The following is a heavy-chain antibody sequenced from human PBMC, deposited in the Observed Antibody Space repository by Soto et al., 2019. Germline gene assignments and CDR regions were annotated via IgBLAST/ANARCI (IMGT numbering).Heavy chain of an antibody. CDR3: ARFCISTSCYASFDY. D-gene: IGHD2-2*01. V-gene: IGHV3-30-3*01. Sequence: GGSLRLSCAASGFTLSRNAMHWVRQAPGKGLEWVAVISYDGSNKYYADSVKGRFTISRDNSKNTLYLQMNSLRAEDTAVYYCARFCISTSCYASFDYWGQGT. CDR2: ISYDGSNK. J-gene: IGHJ4*02. CDR1: GFTLSRNA.